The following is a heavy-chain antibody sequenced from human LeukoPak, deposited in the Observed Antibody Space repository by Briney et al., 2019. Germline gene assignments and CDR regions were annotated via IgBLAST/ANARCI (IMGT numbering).Heavy chain of an antibody. D-gene: IGHD2-2*03. V-gene: IGHV3-23*01. Sequence: PGGSLRLSCVASGFSFRKYSMSWLRQAPGQGLGWVSSITGREGNTYAADSVKGRFTISRDSSEDTLDLQMDCLRAEDTAIYYSAKAIHYLDRWDAFDVWGRGTMVIVSS. CDR3: AKAIHYLDRWDAFDV. J-gene: IGHJ3*01. CDR1: GFSFRKYS. CDR2: ITGREGNT.